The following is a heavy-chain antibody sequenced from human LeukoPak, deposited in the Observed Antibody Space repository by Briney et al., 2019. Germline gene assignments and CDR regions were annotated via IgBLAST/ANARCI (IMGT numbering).Heavy chain of an antibody. J-gene: IGHJ4*02. CDR3: ARDSADSNYYFDY. Sequence: TPSETLSLTCTVSGGSISSYYWSWIRQPPGKGLEWIGYIYYSGSTNYNPSLKSRVTISVDTSKNQFSLRLSSVTAADTAVYYCARDSADSNYYFDYWGQGTLGTVSA. D-gene: IGHD4-11*01. V-gene: IGHV4-59*01. CDR1: GGSISSYY. CDR2: IYYSGST.